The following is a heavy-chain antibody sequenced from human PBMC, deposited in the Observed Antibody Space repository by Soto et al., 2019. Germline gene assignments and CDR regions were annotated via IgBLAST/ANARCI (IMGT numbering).Heavy chain of an antibody. CDR2: IYHTGST. V-gene: IGHV4-38-2*01. CDR1: DYSISSGYY. J-gene: IGHJ5*02. CDR3: ARVWMVVVPTAVGVKWFDP. D-gene: IGHD3-22*01. Sequence: SETLSLTCAVSDYSISSGYYWGWIRQTPGKGLEWIGSIYHTGSTFLNPSLRTRVTMSVDTSKNNFSLRLESVTAADTAIYYCARVWMVVVPTAVGVKWFDPWGPGTLVTVSS.